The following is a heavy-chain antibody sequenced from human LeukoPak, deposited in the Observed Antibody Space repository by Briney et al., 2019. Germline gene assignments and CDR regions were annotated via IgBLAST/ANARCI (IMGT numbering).Heavy chain of an antibody. CDR1: GFTFSSYW. D-gene: IGHD3-10*01. CDR2: ISSSSSYI. CDR3: ARGPIYGSGSFSDY. Sequence: GGSLRLSCAASGFTFSSYWMSWVRQAPGKGLEWVSSISSSSSYIYYADSVKGRFTISRDNAKNSLYLQMNSLRAEDTAVYYCARGPIYGSGSFSDYWGQGTLVTVSS. J-gene: IGHJ4*02. V-gene: IGHV3-21*01.